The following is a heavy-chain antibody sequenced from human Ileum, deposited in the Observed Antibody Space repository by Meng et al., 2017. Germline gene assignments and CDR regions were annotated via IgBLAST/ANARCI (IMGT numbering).Heavy chain of an antibody. V-gene: IGHV4-61*01. CDR3: ARSSTSPASYFFDY. J-gene: IGHJ4*02. D-gene: IGHD6-6*01. CDR1: CGSVSSGSYY. Sequence: QGQLTEPGPRLVRPSETLSPACPVSCGSVSSGSYYWSWIRQPPGKGLEWIGHIYYSGSTNYNPSLKSRVTISVDMSKNQFSLKLNSVTAADTAIYFCARSSTSPASYFFDYWGQGTLVTVSS. CDR2: IYYSGST.